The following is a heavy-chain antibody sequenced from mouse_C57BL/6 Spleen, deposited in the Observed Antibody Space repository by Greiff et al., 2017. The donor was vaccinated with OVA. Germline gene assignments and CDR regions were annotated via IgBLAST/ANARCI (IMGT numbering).Heavy chain of an antibody. V-gene: IGHV5-17*01. CDR1: GFTFSDYG. CDR2: ISSGSSTI. CDR3: ARLAHWEAMDY. Sequence: VQLKQSGGGLVKPGGSLKLSCAASGFTFSDYGMHWVRQAPEKGLEWVAYISSGSSTIYYADTVKGRFTISRDNAKNTLFLQMTSLRSEDTAMYYCARLAHWEAMDYWGQGTSVTVSS. J-gene: IGHJ4*01. D-gene: IGHD4-1*01.